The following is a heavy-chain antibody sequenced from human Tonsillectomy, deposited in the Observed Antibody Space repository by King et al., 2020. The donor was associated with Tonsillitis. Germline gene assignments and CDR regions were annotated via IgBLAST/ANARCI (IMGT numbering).Heavy chain of an antibody. Sequence: VQLVESGGGVVQPGRSLRLSCTASGFTFSHYAIHWVRQAPGKGLEWVALISYDETKRNYADSVKRRFTISRDNSQNTVYLQITSLRAEDAAVYYCARGDYSHNSYFDYWGQGTLVTVSS. J-gene: IGHJ4*02. CDR3: ARGDYSHNSYFDY. V-gene: IGHV3-30-3*01. CDR2: ISYDETKR. CDR1: GFTFSHYA. D-gene: IGHD4-11*01.